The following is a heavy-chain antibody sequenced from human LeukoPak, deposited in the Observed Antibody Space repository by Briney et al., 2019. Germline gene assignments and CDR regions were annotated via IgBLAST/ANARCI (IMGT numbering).Heavy chain of an antibody. V-gene: IGHV4-30-4*01. Sequence: RASQTLSLTCTVSGGSVTRADYYWSWIRQPPGKGLEWIGYIHNSGNTYYKSSLKSRIAISTDTSKNMISLRLSSVTAADTAVYYCARGRNFLVDVWGQGTTVTVSS. CDR1: GGSVTRADYY. CDR2: IHNSGNT. D-gene: IGHD1-14*01. CDR3: ARGRNFLVDV. J-gene: IGHJ6*02.